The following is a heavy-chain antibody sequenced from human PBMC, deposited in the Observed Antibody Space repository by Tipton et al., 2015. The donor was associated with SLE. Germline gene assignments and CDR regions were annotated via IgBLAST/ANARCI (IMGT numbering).Heavy chain of an antibody. CDR1: GGSISSSSYY. V-gene: IGHV4-39*07. CDR3: ARGGFIAYYYYYMDV. J-gene: IGHJ6*03. CDR2: INHSGST. Sequence: TLSLTCTVSGGSISSSSYYWGWIRQSPGKGLEWIGKINHSGSTNYNPSLKSRVTISVDTSKNQFSLKLSSVTAADTAVYYCARGGFIAYYYYYMDVWGKGTTVTVSS. D-gene: IGHD3-16*02.